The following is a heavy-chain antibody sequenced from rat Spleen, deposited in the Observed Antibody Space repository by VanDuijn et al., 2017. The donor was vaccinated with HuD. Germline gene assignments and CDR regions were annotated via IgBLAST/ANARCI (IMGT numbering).Heavy chain of an antibody. CDR3: AKRGWYYFDY. V-gene: IGHV5S11*01. CDR2: ITSGGSNT. J-gene: IGHJ2*01. Sequence: EVQLVESGGGLVQPGRSLKLSCAASGFTFSNYDMAGVRQAPKKGLEWVASITSGGSNTYYPDSVKGRFTISRDNAKSTLYLQMDSLRSEETATYYCAKRGWYYFDYWGQGVMVTVSS. CDR1: GFTFSNYD.